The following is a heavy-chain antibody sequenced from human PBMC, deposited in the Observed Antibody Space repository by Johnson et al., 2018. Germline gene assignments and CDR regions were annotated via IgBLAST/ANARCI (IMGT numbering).Heavy chain of an antibody. V-gene: IGHV3-33*01. CDR1: GFMLSSYG. CDR3: ARGEIWLGGFSTGKDV. J-gene: IGHJ6*02. D-gene: IGHD3-10*01. CDR2: IWSDGSNK. Sequence: QVQLVESGGGVVQPGRSLRLSCTASGFMLSSYGMHWVRQAPGKGLEWVAVIWSDGSNKDYTDSVKGRFNSSRENDKNPLYLQMNSLRDEDMAVSDCARGEIWLGGFSTGKDVWGHGTTVTVSS.